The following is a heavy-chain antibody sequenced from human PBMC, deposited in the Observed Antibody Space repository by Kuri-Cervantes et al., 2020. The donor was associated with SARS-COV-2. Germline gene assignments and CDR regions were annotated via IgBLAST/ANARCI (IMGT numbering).Heavy chain of an antibody. D-gene: IGHD2-2*01. Sequence: GGSLRLSCAASGFTFSSYSMNWVRQAPGKGLEWVSSISSSSSYIYYADSVKGRFTISRDNAKNSLYLQMNSLRAEDTAVYYCAREGYCSSTSSSRGYYYYMDVWGKGTTVTVSS. J-gene: IGHJ6*03. V-gene: IGHV3-21*01. CDR3: AREGYCSSTSSSRGYYYYMDV. CDR1: GFTFSSYS. CDR2: ISSSSSYI.